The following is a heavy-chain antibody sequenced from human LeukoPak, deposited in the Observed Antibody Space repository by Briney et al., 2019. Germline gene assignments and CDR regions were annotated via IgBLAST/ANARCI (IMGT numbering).Heavy chain of an antibody. CDR3: AKDQRVYSHYFDY. V-gene: IGHV3-23*01. CDR1: GFTFSSYA. J-gene: IGHJ4*02. Sequence: PGGSLRLSCAASGFTFSSYAMSWVRQAPGKGLEWVSAISGSGDSTYYADSVKGRFTISRDNSKNTLYLQMNSLRAEDTAVYYCAKDQRVYSHYFDYWGQGTLVTVSS. CDR2: ISGSGDST. D-gene: IGHD1-26*01.